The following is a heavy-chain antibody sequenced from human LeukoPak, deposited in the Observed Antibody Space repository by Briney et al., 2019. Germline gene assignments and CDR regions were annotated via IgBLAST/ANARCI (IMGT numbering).Heavy chain of an antibody. CDR3: ARDSDYGDSESHFDY. CDR1: GFTFNTYW. V-gene: IGHV3-7*01. D-gene: IGHD4-17*01. J-gene: IGHJ4*02. Sequence: QPGGSLRLSCAASGFTFNTYWMSWVRQAPGKGLEWVANIKQDGSEKYYVDSVKGRFTISRDNAKNSLYLQMNSLRAEDTAVYYCARDSDYGDSESHFDYWGQGTLVTVSS. CDR2: IKQDGSEK.